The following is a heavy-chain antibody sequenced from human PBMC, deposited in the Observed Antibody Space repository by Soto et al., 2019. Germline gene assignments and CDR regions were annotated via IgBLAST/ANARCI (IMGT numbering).Heavy chain of an antibody. V-gene: IGHV3-23*01. CDR2: ISGSGGST. CDR1: GFTFSSYA. CDR3: AKVPVVRGVIPYFDY. D-gene: IGHD3-10*01. Sequence: EVQLLESGGGLVQPGGSLRLSCAASGFTFSSYAMSWVRQAPGKGLEWVSAISGSGGSTYYADSVKGRFTISRDNSXXTLYLQMNSLVAEDTAVYYCAKVPVVRGVIPYFDYWGQGTLVTVSS. J-gene: IGHJ4*02.